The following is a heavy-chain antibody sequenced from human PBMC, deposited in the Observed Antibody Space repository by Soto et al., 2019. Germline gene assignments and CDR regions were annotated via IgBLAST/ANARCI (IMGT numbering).Heavy chain of an antibody. CDR1: GGSISRYY. Sequence: PSVSLSRTGTVAGGSISRYYLSWSRQPPGSGLVWIGYIYYSGRTNYNPSLKSRVTIPEDTPKNQSSLNLTSVTAADTAVYYCAREANILANAFDISGEWTMVSVS. CDR3: AREANILANAFDI. V-gene: IGHV4-59*01. CDR2: IYYSGRT. J-gene: IGHJ3*02.